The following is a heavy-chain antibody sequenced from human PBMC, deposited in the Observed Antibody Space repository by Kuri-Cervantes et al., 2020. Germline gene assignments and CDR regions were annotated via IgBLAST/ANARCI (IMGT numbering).Heavy chain of an antibody. D-gene: IGHD3-10*01. CDR3: ARGGAFWSY. CDR2: ISSSSSTI. CDR1: GFTFSSYS. V-gene: IGHV3-48*01. J-gene: IGHJ4*02. Sequence: GESLKISCAASGFTFSSYSMNWVRQAPGKGLEWVSYISSSSSTIYYADSVKGRFTISRDNAKNSLYLQMNSLRAEDTAVYYCARGGAFWSYWGQGTLVTVSS.